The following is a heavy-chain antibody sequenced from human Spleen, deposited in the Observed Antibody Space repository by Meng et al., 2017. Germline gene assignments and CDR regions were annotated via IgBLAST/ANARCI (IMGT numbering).Heavy chain of an antibody. J-gene: IGHJ4*02. Sequence: GESLKISCAASGFTFSTYGMNWVRQAPGKGLEWVSYISSSGSTIYYADSVKGRFTISRDNAKNSLYLQMNSLRAEDTAVYYCAREYGDSNYWGQGTLVTVSS. D-gene: IGHD4-17*01. CDR1: GFTFSTYG. CDR2: ISSSGSTI. V-gene: IGHV3-48*04. CDR3: AREYGDSNY.